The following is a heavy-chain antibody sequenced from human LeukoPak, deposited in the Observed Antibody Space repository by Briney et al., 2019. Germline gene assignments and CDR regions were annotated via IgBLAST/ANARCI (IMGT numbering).Heavy chain of an antibody. Sequence: ASVKVSCKASGYTFTVYYMHWVRQAPGQGLEWMGRINPNSGGTNYAQKFRGRVTMTRDTSISTAYTELSRLRSDDTAVYYCARQTVAGHFDYWGQGTLVTVSS. CDR1: GYTFTVYY. J-gene: IGHJ4*02. V-gene: IGHV1-2*06. CDR3: ARQTVAGHFDY. D-gene: IGHD6-19*01. CDR2: INPNSGGT.